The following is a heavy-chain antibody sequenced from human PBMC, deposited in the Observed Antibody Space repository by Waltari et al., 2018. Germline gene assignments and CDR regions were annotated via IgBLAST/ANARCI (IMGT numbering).Heavy chain of an antibody. CDR1: GDSISRSSNS. CDR2: IYYSGNT. Sequence: QLQLQESGPGLVKPSETLSLTCTVSGDSISRSSNSWGWIRQSPGKGLEWIGTIYYSGNTYYNPTLKSRVTISGDTSKNQFSLKLSSVTAADTAVYYCARHWKRNGYRFDPWGQGTLVTVSS. V-gene: IGHV4-39*01. CDR3: ARHWKRNGYRFDP. J-gene: IGHJ5*02. D-gene: IGHD5-12*01.